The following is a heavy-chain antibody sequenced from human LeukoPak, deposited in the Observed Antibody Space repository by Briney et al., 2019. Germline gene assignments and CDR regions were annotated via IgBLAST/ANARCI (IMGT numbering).Heavy chain of an antibody. D-gene: IGHD1-26*01. CDR1: GYTFTGYY. J-gene: IGHJ4*02. V-gene: IGHV1-2*02. Sequence: ASVKVSCKASGYTFTGYYMHWVRQAPGQGLEWVGWINPNSGGTDSAQKLQGRVTMTRDTSISATYMELRTLTSDDTAVYYCARGTRGSYSSIHDWGQGTLVTVSS. CDR2: INPNSGGT. CDR3: ARGTRGSYSSIHD.